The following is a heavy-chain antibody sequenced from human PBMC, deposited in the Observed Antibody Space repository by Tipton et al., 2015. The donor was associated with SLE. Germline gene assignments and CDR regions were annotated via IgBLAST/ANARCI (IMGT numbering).Heavy chain of an antibody. CDR3: AREVPRSGWSLDS. V-gene: IGHV3-23*03. CDR2: IYASGAI. J-gene: IGHJ4*02. D-gene: IGHD6-19*01. Sequence: SLRLSCAASGFTLSSYAMTWVRQAPGRGLEWVSIIYASGAIYYADSVKGRFTISRDNSKNTLYLRLNSLRADDTAVYYCAREVPRSGWSLDSWGQGTLVTVSS. CDR1: GFTLSSYA.